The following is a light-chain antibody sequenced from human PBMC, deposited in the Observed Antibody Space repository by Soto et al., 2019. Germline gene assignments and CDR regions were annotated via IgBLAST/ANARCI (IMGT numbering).Light chain of an antibody. J-gene: IGKJ2*01. CDR1: QSISSW. V-gene: IGKV1-5*03. CDR2: KAS. Sequence: DIQMTQSPSTLSASVGDRVTITCRASQSISSWLAWYQQKPGKAPKLLIYKASSLESGVPSRFSGSASGTEFTLTISSLQPDDFATYYCQQHNSYPYTFGQGTKVDIK. CDR3: QQHNSYPYT.